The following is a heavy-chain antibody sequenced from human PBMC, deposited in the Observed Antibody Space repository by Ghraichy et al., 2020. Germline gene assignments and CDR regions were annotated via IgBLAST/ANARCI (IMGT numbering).Heavy chain of an antibody. CDR3: ASFADYYGSGSPGNWFDP. CDR2: IIPIFGTA. V-gene: IGHV1-69*13. CDR1: GGTFSSYA. J-gene: IGHJ5*02. D-gene: IGHD3-10*01. Sequence: SVKVSCKASGGTFSSYAISWVRQAPGQGLEWMGGIIPIFGTANYAQKFQGRVTITADESTSTAYMELSSLRSEDTAVYYCASFADYYGSGSPGNWFDPWGQGTLVTVSS.